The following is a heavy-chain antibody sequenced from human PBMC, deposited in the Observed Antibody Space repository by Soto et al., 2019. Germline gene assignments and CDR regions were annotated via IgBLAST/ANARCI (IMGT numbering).Heavy chain of an antibody. D-gene: IGHD3-22*01. CDR1: GGTFSSYA. V-gene: IGHV1-69*06. Sequence: ASVKVSCKASGGTFSSYAISWVRQAPGQGLEWMGGIIPIFGTANYAQKFQGRVTITADKSTSTAYMELSSLRSEDTAVYYCARGAENYYDSSGPEYFQHWGQGTLVTVSS. J-gene: IGHJ1*01. CDR3: ARGAENYYDSSGPEYFQH. CDR2: IIPIFGTA.